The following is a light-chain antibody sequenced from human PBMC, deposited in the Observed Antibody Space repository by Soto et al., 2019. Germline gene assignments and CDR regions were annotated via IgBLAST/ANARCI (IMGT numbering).Light chain of an antibody. J-gene: IGKJ5*01. Sequence: ELELAQPPATLSLSPGDIATLSCRASQSVSSYLAWYQQKPGQAPRLLIYDASNRATGIPARFSGSWSGTDCTLTISSLEPEDVAVYYCQQRSNWRITLGQGTRLEI. CDR2: DAS. V-gene: IGKV3-11*01. CDR3: QQRSNWRIT. CDR1: QSVSSY.